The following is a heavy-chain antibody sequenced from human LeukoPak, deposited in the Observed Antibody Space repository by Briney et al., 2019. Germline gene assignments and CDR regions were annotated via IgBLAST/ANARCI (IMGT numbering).Heavy chain of an antibody. J-gene: IGHJ4*01. CDR2: ISSSGSTI. D-gene: IGHD3-10*01. CDR3: ARDLWFGETRFVY. V-gene: IGHV3-48*03. Sequence: GGSLRLSRAASGFTFSSYEMNWVRQAPGKGLEWVSYISSSGSTIYYADSVKGRFTISRDNAKNSLYLQMNSLRAEDTAVYYCARDLWFGETRFVYWGHGTLVTVSS. CDR1: GFTFSSYE.